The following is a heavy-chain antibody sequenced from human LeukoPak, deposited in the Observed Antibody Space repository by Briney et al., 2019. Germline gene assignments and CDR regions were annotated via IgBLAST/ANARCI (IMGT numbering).Heavy chain of an antibody. CDR2: IKSKTDGGTT. J-gene: IGHJ4*02. D-gene: IGHD3-10*01. V-gene: IGHV3-15*01. CDR3: TTDGSSGDYGSGDY. CDR1: GFTFGSHA. Sequence: GGSLRLSCLASGFTFGSHAMHWVRQAPGKGLEWVGRIKSKTDGGTTDYAAPVKGRFTISRDDSKNTLYLQMNSLKTEDTAVYYCTTDGSSGDYGSGDYWGQGTLVTVSS.